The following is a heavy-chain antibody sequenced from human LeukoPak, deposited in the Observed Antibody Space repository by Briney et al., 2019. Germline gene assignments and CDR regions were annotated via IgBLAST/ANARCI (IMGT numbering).Heavy chain of an antibody. CDR3: ARQTLTRDGYNLGYFDY. CDR2: IIPIFGTA. CDR1: GGTFSSYA. D-gene: IGHD5-24*01. Sequence: SVKVSCKASGGTFSSYAISWVRQAPGQGLEWMGGIIPIFGTANYAQKFQGRFTITTDESTSTAYMELSSLRSEDTAVYYCARQTLTRDGYNLGYFDYWGQGTLVTVSS. V-gene: IGHV1-69*05. J-gene: IGHJ4*02.